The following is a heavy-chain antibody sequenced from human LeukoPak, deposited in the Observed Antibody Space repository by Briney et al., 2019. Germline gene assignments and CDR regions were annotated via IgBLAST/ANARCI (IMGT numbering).Heavy chain of an antibody. CDR2: ISGSAGGT. CDR3: AKVVFVLTNLYYFDC. Sequence: GGSLRLSCAASGFTFSSYAMSWVRQAPGKGLEWVSGISGSAGGTYYADSVKGRFTISRDNSKNTLYLQMNSLRAEDTAVYFCAKVVFVLTNLYYFDCWGQGTLVTVSS. CDR1: GFTFSSYA. V-gene: IGHV3-23*01. J-gene: IGHJ4*02. D-gene: IGHD3-10*01.